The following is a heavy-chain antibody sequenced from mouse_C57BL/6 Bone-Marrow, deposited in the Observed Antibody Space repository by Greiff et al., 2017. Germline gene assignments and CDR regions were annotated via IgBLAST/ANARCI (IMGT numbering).Heavy chain of an antibody. CDR1: GFTFTDYY. CDR2: IRNKANGYST. V-gene: IGHV7-3*01. J-gene: IGHJ3*01. D-gene: IGHD3-3*01. Sequence: DVMLVESGGGLVQPGGSLSLSCAASGFTFTDYYMSWVRQPPGKALEWLGFIRNKANGYSTEYSASVKGRFTISRDNSQSILYLQMNALRAEDSATYYCASTGRGTAFAYWGQGTLVTVSA. CDR3: ASTGRGTAFAY.